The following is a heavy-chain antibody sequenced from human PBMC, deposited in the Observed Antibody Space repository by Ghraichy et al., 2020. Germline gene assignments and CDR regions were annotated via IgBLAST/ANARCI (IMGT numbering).Heavy chain of an antibody. CDR1: GGSFSGYY. D-gene: IGHD3-22*01. J-gene: IGHJ3*02. CDR3: ARPSSGRIPATNDAFDI. V-gene: IGHV4-34*01. Sequence: SETLSLTCAVYGGSFSGYYWSWIRQPPGKGLEWIGEINHSGSTNYNPSLKSRVTISVDTSKNQFSLKLSSVTAADTAVYYCARPSSGRIPATNDAFDIWGQGTMVTVSS. CDR2: INHSGST.